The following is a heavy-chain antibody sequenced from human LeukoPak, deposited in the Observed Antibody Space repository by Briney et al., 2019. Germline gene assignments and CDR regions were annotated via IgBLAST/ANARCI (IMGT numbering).Heavy chain of an antibody. CDR2: MNPNSGNT. CDR3: ARGGRLLWFGESTNWFDP. J-gene: IGHJ5*02. CDR1: GYTFTSYD. V-gene: IGHV1-8*03. Sequence: EVSVKVSCKASGYTFTSYDINWVRQATGQGLEWMGWMNPNSGNTGYAQKFQGRVTITRNTSISTAYMELSSLRSEDTAVYYCARGGRLLWFGESTNWFDPWGQGTLVTVSS. D-gene: IGHD3-10*01.